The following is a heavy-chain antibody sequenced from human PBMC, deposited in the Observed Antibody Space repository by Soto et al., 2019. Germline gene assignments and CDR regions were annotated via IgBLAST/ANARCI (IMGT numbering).Heavy chain of an antibody. Sequence: EVQLVGSGGGLVQPGGSLRLSCAASGFTVSSNYMSWVRQAPGKGLEWVSVIYSGGSTYYADSVKGRFTISRDNSKNTLYLQMNSLRAEDTAVYYCAREDGYRGGDAFDIWGQGTMVTVSS. J-gene: IGHJ3*02. CDR2: IYSGGST. CDR3: AREDGYRGGDAFDI. V-gene: IGHV3-66*01. CDR1: GFTVSSNY. D-gene: IGHD5-12*01.